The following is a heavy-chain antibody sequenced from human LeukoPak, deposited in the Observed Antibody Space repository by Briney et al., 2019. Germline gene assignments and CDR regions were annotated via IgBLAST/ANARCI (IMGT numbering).Heavy chain of an antibody. CDR2: IYYSGTT. D-gene: IGHD2-2*01. V-gene: IGHV4-39*01. J-gene: IGHJ3*02. CDR3: ARSKSGYVSSFDAFDI. Sequence: SETLSLTCTVSGGSISSSSYYWGWIRQPPGKGLEWIGSIYYSGTTYYNPSLKSRVTISVDTSKNQFSLKLSSVTAADTAVYYCARSKSGYVSSFDAFDIWGQGTMATVSS. CDR1: GGSISSSSYY.